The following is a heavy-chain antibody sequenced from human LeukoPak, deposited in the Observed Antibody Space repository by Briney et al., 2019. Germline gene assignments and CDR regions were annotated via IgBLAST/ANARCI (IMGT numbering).Heavy chain of an antibody. Sequence: GGSLRLSCAASGSTFSSYAMHWVRQAPGKGLEWVAVISYDGNNKYYADSVKGRFTISRDNSKNTLYLQMNSLRAEDTAVYYCARDQDHFDSSGYYYVYWGQGTLVTVSS. CDR3: ARDQDHFDSSGYYYVY. V-gene: IGHV3-30-3*01. CDR1: GSTFSSYA. D-gene: IGHD3-22*01. J-gene: IGHJ4*02. CDR2: ISYDGNNK.